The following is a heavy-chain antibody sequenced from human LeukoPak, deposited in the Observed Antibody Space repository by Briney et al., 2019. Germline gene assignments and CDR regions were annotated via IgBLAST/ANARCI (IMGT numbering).Heavy chain of an antibody. CDR2: INAGNGNT. V-gene: IGHV1-3*01. D-gene: IGHD3-10*01. CDR3: ARDRDGSGSFNWFDP. J-gene: IGHJ5*02. Sequence: ASVKVSCKASGYTFTSYAMHWVRQAPGQRLEWMGWINAGNGNTKYSQKFQGRVTITWDTSASTAYMELSSLRSEDTAVYYCARDRDGSGSFNWFDPWGQGTLVTVSS. CDR1: GYTFTSYA.